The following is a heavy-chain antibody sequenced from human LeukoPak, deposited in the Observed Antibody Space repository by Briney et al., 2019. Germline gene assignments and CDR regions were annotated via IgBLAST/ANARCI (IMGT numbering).Heavy chain of an antibody. CDR3: ARGSPDGIVVIRDY. D-gene: IGHD3-22*01. J-gene: IGHJ4*02. CDR2: ISAYNGNT. V-gene: IGHV1-18*01. CDR1: GYTFTSYG. Sequence: ASVKVSCKASGYTFTSYGISWVRQAPGQGLEWMGWISAYNGNTNYAQKIQGRVTVTTDTSTSTAYMELRSLRSDDTAVYYCARGSPDGIVVIRDYWGQGTLVTVSS.